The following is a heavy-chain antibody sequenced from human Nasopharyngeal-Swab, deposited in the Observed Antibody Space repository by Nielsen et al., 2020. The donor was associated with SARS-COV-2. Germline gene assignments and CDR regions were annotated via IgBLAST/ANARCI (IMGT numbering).Heavy chain of an antibody. CDR1: GFTFSNAW. V-gene: IGHV3-15*01. CDR2: IKSKTDGGTT. CDR3: TTDLAITMVRGVMYYYYGMDV. Sequence: GGSLRLSFAASGFTFSNAWMSWVRQAPGKGLEWVGRIKSKTDGGTTDYAAPVKGRFTISRDDSKNTLYLQMNSLKTEDTAVYYCTTDLAITMVRGVMYYYYGMDVWGQGTTVTVSS. J-gene: IGHJ6*02. D-gene: IGHD3-10*01.